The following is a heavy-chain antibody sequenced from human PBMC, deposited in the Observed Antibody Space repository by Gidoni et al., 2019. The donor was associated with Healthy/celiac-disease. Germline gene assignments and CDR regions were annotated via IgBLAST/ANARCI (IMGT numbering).Heavy chain of an antibody. CDR3: AKDIGSSWYYFDY. D-gene: IGHD6-13*01. Sequence: EVQLVESGGGLVQPGRAVRRACAASGCTFDDYAMHWVRQAPGKGLEWVSGIIWNSGSIGYSDSVKGRFTISRDNAKNSLYLQMNSLRAEDTALYYCAKDIGSSWYYFDYWGQGTLVTVSS. J-gene: IGHJ4*02. V-gene: IGHV3-9*01. CDR1: GCTFDDYA. CDR2: IIWNSGSI.